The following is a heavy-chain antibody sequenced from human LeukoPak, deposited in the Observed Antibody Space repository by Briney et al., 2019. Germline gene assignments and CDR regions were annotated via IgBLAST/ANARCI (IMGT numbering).Heavy chain of an antibody. V-gene: IGHV4-38-2*02. CDR2: IYHSGST. J-gene: IGHJ3*02. Sequence: SETLSLTCTISGYSISSGDYWGWIRQPPGKGLEWIGSIYHSGSTYYNPSLKSRVTISVDTSKNQFSLKLSSVTAADTAVYYCARDITRDAFDIWGQGTMVTVSS. D-gene: IGHD3-10*01. CDR1: GYSISSGDY. CDR3: ARDITRDAFDI.